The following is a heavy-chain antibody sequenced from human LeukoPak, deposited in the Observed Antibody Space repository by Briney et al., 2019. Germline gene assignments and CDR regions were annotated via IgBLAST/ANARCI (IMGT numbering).Heavy chain of an antibody. J-gene: IGHJ4*02. V-gene: IGHV3-21*01. CDR2: ISSSSSYI. CDR1: GFTFSSYS. CDR3: ARGPDTAMVTVY. Sequence: PGGSLRLSCAASGFTFSSYSMNWVRQAPGKGLEWVSSISSSSSYIYYADSVKGRFTISRDNAKNSLYLQMNSLRAEDTAVYYCARGPDTAMVTVYWGQGTLVTVSS. D-gene: IGHD5-18*01.